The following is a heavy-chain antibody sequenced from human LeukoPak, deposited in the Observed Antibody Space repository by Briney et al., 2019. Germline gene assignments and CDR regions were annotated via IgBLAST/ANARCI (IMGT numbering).Heavy chain of an antibody. CDR2: ISGSGGNT. CDR1: GFTFSSYG. V-gene: IGHV3-23*01. J-gene: IGHJ4*02. D-gene: IGHD2-21*01. Sequence: GGSLRLSCAAPGFTFSSYGMNWVRQAPGKGLEWVSLISGSGGNTYYADSVKGRFTISRDNSKNTLYLQMNSLRAEDTAVYHCAKDIQCTYWGQGTLVTVSS. CDR3: AKDIQCTY.